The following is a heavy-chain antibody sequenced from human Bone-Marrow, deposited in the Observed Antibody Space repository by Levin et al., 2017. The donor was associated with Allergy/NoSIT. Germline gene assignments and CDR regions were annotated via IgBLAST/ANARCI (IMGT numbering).Heavy chain of an antibody. CDR3: AVEVHGDTYDFDM. D-gene: IGHD4-17*01. CDR1: GFTISSHF. V-gene: IGHV3-53*01. Sequence: GGSLRLSCAASGFTISSHFLSWVRQAPGKGLEWVSVIFGNGDIYYADSVKGRFTISRDNAKNTMYLQMNSLRGEDTAVYYCAVEVHGDTYDFDMWGQGTLVTVS. CDR2: IFGNGDI. J-gene: IGHJ3*02.